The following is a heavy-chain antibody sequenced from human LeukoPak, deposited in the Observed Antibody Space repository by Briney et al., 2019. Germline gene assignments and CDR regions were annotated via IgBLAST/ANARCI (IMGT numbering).Heavy chain of an antibody. CDR2: IYTSGST. J-gene: IGHJ3*02. CDR1: RGFISSYY. CDR3: ATAPLAYCGGDCSLPYAFDI. Sequence: PSETLSLTCTVSRGFISSYYWSWIRQPAGKGLEWIGRIYTSGSTNYNPSLKSRVTMSVDTSKNQFSLKLSSVTAADTAVYYCATAPLAYCGGDCSLPYAFDIWGQGTMVTVSS. D-gene: IGHD2-21*02. V-gene: IGHV4-4*07.